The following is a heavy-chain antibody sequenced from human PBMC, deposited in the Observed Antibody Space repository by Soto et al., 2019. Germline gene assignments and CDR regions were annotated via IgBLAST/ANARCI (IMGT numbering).Heavy chain of an antibody. J-gene: IGHJ5*02. CDR3: VKPYSSSHNWFDP. Sequence: PGGSLRLSCSASGFTFSSYAMHWVRQAPGKGLEYVSAISSNGGSTYYADSVKGRFTISRDNSKNTLYLQMSSLRAEDTAVYYCVKPYSSSHNWFDPWGQGTLVTVSS. CDR2: ISSNGGST. V-gene: IGHV3-64D*06. D-gene: IGHD6-13*01. CDR1: GFTFSSYA.